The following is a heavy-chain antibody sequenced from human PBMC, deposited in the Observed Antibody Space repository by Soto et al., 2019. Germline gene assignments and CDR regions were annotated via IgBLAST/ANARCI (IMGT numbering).Heavy chain of an antibody. D-gene: IGHD2-2*02. CDR3: AREGVPAAIGYYYYGMDV. CDR1: GGTFSSYA. Sequence: SVKVSCKASGGTFSSYAISWLRQAPGQGLEWMGGIIPIFGTANYAQKFQGRVTITADESTSTAYMELSSLRSEDMAVYYCAREGVPAAIGYYYYGMDVWGQGTTVTVSS. V-gene: IGHV1-69*13. CDR2: IIPIFGTA. J-gene: IGHJ6*02.